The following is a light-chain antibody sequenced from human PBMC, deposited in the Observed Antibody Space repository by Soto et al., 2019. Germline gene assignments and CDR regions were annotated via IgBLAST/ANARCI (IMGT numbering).Light chain of an antibody. CDR2: GAS. CDR3: QQYGSSPWT. V-gene: IGKV3-20*01. CDR1: QSLRSSY. J-gene: IGKJ1*01. Sequence: EIVLTQSPGTLYVSPGERATLSCRASQSLRSSYLAWYQQKPGQAPSLLIYGASSRATGIPDRFSGSGSGTDFTLTISRLEPEDFAVYYCQQYGSSPWTFGQGTKVDIK.